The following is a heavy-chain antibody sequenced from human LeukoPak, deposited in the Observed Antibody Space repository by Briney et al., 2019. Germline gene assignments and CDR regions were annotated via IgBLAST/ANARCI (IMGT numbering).Heavy chain of an antibody. J-gene: IGHJ5*02. CDR2: IYSGGST. CDR1: GSTVSSNY. CDR3: ARAPPYSSGWYRWFDP. Sequence: GGSLRLSCAASGSTVSSNYMSWVRQAPGKGLEWVSVIYSGGSTYYADSVKGRFTISRDNSKNTLYLQMNSLRAEDTAVYYCARAPPYSSGWYRWFDPWGQGTLVTVSS. V-gene: IGHV3-53*01. D-gene: IGHD6-19*01.